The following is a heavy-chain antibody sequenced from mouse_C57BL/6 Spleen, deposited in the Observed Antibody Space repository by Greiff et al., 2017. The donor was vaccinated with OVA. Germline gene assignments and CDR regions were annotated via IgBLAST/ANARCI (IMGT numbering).Heavy chain of an antibody. J-gene: IGHJ1*03. D-gene: IGHD1-1*01. CDR2: IHPTSGST. CDR1: GYTFTSYW. V-gene: IGHV1-64*01. CDR3: ARGYGSWYFDV. Sequence: QVQLQQPGAELVKPGASVKLSCKASGYTFTSYWMHWVKQRPGQGLEWIGMIHPTSGSTNYNEKFKSKATLTVDKSSSTAYMQLSSLTSEDSAVYYCARGYGSWYFDVWGTGTTVTVSS.